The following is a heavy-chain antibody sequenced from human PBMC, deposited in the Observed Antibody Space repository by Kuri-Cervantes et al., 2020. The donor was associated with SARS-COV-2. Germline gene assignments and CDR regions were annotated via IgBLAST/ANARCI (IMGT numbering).Heavy chain of an antibody. Sequence: SVKVSCRASGGTFSSYAISWVRQAPGQGLEWMGGIIPIFGTANYAQKFQGRVTITTDESTSTAYMELSSLRSEDTAVYYCARGTYSGSYVDAFDIWGQGTMVTVSS. V-gene: IGHV1-69*05. CDR2: IIPIFGTA. CDR3: ARGTYSGSYVDAFDI. D-gene: IGHD1-26*01. CDR1: GGTFSSYA. J-gene: IGHJ3*02.